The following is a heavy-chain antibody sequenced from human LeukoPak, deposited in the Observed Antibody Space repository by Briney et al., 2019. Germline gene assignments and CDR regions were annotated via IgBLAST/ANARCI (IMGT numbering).Heavy chain of an antibody. Sequence: GGSLRLSCAASGFTFSSYSFNWVRQAPGKGLEWISYMSSSSGTVWYADSVKGRFTISIDKAKNSLYLQMDSLRAEARAVFYCVRDHLYGFDYWGQGTMVTVSS. CDR2: MSSSSGTV. CDR3: VRDHLYGFDY. D-gene: IGHD4-17*01. V-gene: IGHV3-48*01. J-gene: IGHJ4*02. CDR1: GFTFSSYS.